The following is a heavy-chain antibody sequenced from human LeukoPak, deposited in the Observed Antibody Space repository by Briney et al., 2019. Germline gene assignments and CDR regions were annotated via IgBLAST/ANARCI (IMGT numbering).Heavy chain of an antibody. CDR1: GFTFSSYA. Sequence: PGGSLRLSCAASGFTFSSYAISWVRQAPGKGLEWVSAISGSGGSTCYADSVKGRFTISRDNSKNTLYLQMNSLRAEDTAVYYCAKAVGYSYGYRYFDYWGQGTLVTVFS. CDR3: AKAVGYSYGYRYFDY. J-gene: IGHJ4*02. CDR2: ISGSGGST. D-gene: IGHD5-18*01. V-gene: IGHV3-23*01.